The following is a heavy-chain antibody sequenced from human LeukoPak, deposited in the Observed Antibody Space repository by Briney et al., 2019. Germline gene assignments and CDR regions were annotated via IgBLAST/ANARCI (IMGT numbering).Heavy chain of an antibody. CDR2: INHSGST. J-gene: IGHJ5*02. CDR1: GGSFSGYY. Sequence: SETLSLTCAVYGGSFSGYYWSWIRQPPGKGLEWIGEINHSGSTNYNPSLKSRVTISVDTSKNQFSLKLSSVTAADTAVYYCAYCSSTSCYPWFDPWGQGTLVTVSS. D-gene: IGHD2-2*01. CDR3: AYCSSTSCYPWFDP. V-gene: IGHV4-34*01.